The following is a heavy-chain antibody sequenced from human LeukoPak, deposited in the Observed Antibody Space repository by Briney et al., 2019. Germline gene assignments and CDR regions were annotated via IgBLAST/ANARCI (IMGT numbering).Heavy chain of an antibody. CDR3: ARRIHLYRAGASLYYYYYMDV. V-gene: IGHV4-59*01. CDR2: IYYSGST. J-gene: IGHJ6*03. Sequence: KPSETLSLTCTVSGGSISSYYWSWIRQPPGKGLEWIGYIYYSGSTNYNPSLKSRVTISVDMSKNQFSLKLSSVTAADTAVYYCARRIHLYRAGASLYYYYYMDVWGKGTTVTVSS. D-gene: IGHD1-26*01. CDR1: GGSISSYY.